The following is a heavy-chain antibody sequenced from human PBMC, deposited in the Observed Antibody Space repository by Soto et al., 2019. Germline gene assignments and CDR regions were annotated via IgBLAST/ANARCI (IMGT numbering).Heavy chain of an antibody. CDR3: AKRGGYAISFYDS. V-gene: IGHV3-23*01. CDR2: LSGDGSRA. Sequence: KLLESGGQLIHPGGSLRLYCAGTGFNVGGYAMSWVRRAPGKGLEWVSTLSGDGSRAYYADSVRGRFTVSRDNSKSTLYLRMNSLRADDTAIYYCAKRGGYAISFYDSWGQGTLVTVSS. J-gene: IGHJ4*02. CDR1: GFNVGGYA. D-gene: IGHD3-16*01.